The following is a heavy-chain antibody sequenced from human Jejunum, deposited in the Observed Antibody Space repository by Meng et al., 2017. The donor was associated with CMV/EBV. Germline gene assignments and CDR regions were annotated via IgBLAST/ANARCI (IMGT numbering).Heavy chain of an antibody. CDR2: LNPYTGDT. V-gene: IGHV1-2*02. Sequence: EYTVTDYYVHWVRQAPGQGLEWLGYLNPYTGDTNYAQKFQGRVSMTRDTPTNTAYMELTRLRSDDTALYYCAKDAGSFLDYYFDFWGQGTLVTVSS. J-gene: IGHJ4*02. CDR3: AKDAGSFLDYYFDF. D-gene: IGHD3-10*01. CDR1: EYTVTDYY.